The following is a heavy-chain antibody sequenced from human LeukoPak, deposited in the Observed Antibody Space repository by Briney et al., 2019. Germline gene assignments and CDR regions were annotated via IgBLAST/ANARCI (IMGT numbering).Heavy chain of an antibody. CDR1: GFTFTGYG. CDR3: ARDTDTTSHYGRFDP. J-gene: IGHJ5*02. V-gene: IGHV3-33*01. D-gene: IGHD4-17*01. CDR2: VCYDGSRK. Sequence: PGGSLRLSCAASGFTFTGYGFHWVRQAPGKGLEWVAVVCYDGSRKYYADSVKGGFTFSRDNSENTVYLQISGLRAEDRAVYYCARDTDTTSHYGRFDPWGQGTLVTVSS.